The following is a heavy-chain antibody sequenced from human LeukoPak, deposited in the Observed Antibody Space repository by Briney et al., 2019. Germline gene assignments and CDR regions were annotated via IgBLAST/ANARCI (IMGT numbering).Heavy chain of an antibody. V-gene: IGHV3-66*01. CDR3: ARVYWHDNGEYFQH. Sequence: GGSLRLSCAASGFTFSSYGMHWVRQAPGKGLEWVLVIYSDDSTYSADSLKGRFTISRDISKNTLFLQMNSLRAEDTAVYYCARVYWHDNGEYFQHWGQGTLVTVSS. CDR1: GFTFSSYG. J-gene: IGHJ1*01. CDR2: IYSDDST. D-gene: IGHD3-16*01.